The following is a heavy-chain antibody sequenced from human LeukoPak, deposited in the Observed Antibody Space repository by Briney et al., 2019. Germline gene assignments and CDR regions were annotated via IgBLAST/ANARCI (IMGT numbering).Heavy chain of an antibody. D-gene: IGHD2-15*01. CDR3: ARPVVAATTPDTFDI. CDR1: GFTSSAYY. V-gene: IGHV3-11*04. J-gene: IGHJ3*02. Sequence: GGSLRLSCAASGFTSSAYYMSWIRQAPGKGLEWVSYISSGGRTIYYADSVTGRFTMSRDNAKNSLYLKMNSLRAEDTAVYYCARPVVAATTPDTFDIWGQGTMVTVSS. CDR2: ISSGGRTI.